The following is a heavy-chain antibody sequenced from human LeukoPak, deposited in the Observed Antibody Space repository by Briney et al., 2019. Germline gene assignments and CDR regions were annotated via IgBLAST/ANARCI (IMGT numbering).Heavy chain of an antibody. Sequence: GASVKVSCKASGYTFTSHGINWVRQAPGQGLEWMGWINPSNGYTNDAQKLQGRLTMTTDTSTSTANMELRSLRSDDTAVYYCARWGGYSSGWRNFDYWGQGTLVTVSS. V-gene: IGHV1-18*01. D-gene: IGHD6-19*01. J-gene: IGHJ4*02. CDR3: ARWGGYSSGWRNFDY. CDR1: GYTFTSHG. CDR2: INPSNGYT.